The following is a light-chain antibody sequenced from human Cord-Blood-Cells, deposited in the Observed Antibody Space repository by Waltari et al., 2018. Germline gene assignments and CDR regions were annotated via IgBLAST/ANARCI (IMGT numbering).Light chain of an antibody. CDR2: DVS. J-gene: IGLJ1*01. CDR3: SSYTSSSTYV. V-gene: IGLV2-14*03. Sequence: QSALTQPASVSGSPGQSITISCTGTRSDVRVYNYASWYQQHPGKAPKLMIYDVSNRPSGVSNRFAGSKSGNTASLTISGLQAEDEADYYCSSYTSSSTYVFGTGTKVTVL. CDR1: RSDVRVYNY.